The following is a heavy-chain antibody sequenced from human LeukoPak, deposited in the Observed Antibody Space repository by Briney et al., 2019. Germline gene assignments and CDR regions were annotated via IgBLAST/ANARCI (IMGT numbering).Heavy chain of an antibody. CDR3: ARVATSPLGYYFDY. CDR1: GGSISSGGYY. V-gene: IGHV4-30-2*01. J-gene: IGHJ4*02. CDR2: IYHSGSA. Sequence: PSETLSLTCTVSGGSISSGGYYWSWIRQPPGKGLEWIGYIYHSGSAYYNPSLKSRVTISVDRSKNQFSLKLSSVTAADTAVYYCARVATSPLGYYFDYWGQGTLVTVSS. D-gene: IGHD5-24*01.